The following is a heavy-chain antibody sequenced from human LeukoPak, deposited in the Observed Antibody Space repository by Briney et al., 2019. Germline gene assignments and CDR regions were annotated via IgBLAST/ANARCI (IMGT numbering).Heavy chain of an antibody. J-gene: IGHJ3*02. V-gene: IGHV3-21*01. D-gene: IGHD3-10*01. CDR1: GFTFSSYS. CDR2: ISSGSSYI. CDR3: ARDFRSYIGSGICAFDI. Sequence: GGSLRLSCAASGFTFSSYSMNWVRQAPGKGLEWVSSISSGSSYIYYADSVKGRFTISRDNAKNSLYLQMNSLRAEDTAVYYCARDFRSYIGSGICAFDIWGQGTMVTVSS.